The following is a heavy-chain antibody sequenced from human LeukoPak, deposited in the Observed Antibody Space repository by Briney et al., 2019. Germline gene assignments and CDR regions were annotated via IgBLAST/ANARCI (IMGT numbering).Heavy chain of an antibody. J-gene: IGHJ4*02. CDR2: IYYSGST. CDR1: GYSISSGYY. CDR3: AREAVAGIQRGADY. V-gene: IGHV4-38-2*02. D-gene: IGHD6-19*01. Sequence: PSETLSLTCTVSGYSISSGYYWGWIRQPPGKGLEWIGSIYYSGSTYYNPSLKSRVTISVDTSKNQFSLKLSSVTAADTAVYYCAREAVAGIQRGADYWGQGTLVSVSS.